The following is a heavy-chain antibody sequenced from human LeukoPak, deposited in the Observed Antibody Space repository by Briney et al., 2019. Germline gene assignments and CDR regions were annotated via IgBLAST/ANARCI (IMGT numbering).Heavy chain of an antibody. CDR1: GFTFSTYW. J-gene: IGHJ4*02. V-gene: IGHV3-74*01. CDR2: INTDGSTT. D-gene: IGHD3-3*01. CDR3: ARVLQGEWFFDY. Sequence: GGSLRLSCAASGFTFSTYWMHWVRQTPGKGLVWVSRINTDGSTTNYADSVKGRFTISRDNAKNTLYLQMNSLRAEDTAVYYCARVLQGEWFFDYWGQGTLVTVSS.